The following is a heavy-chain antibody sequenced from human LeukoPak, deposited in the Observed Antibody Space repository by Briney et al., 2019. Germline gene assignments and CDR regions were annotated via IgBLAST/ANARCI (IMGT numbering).Heavy chain of an antibody. Sequence: GGSLRLSCAVSGFTFTDYWMNWVRQAPGKGLEWVASIRQHGGEKYYVDSVKGRFTISRDNTKNSLYLQMSALRAEDTAVYYCARDGTAAGLYFDLWGQGTLVTVSS. CDR1: GFTFTDYW. D-gene: IGHD6-13*01. CDR3: ARDGTAAGLYFDL. CDR2: IRQHGGEK. J-gene: IGHJ4*01. V-gene: IGHV3-7*01.